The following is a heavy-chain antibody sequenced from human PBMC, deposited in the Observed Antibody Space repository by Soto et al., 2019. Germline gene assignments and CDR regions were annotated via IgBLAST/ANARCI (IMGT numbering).Heavy chain of an antibody. D-gene: IGHD6-13*01. J-gene: IGHJ6*02. CDR3: ARHTYSSSWVNYYYYYGMDV. Sequence: SETLSLTCTVSGGSISSSSYYWVWIRHPPGKGLEWIGSIYYSGSTYYNPSLKSRVTISVDTSKNQFSLKLSSVTAADTAVYYCARHTYSSSWVNYYYYYGMDVWGQGTTVTVSS. CDR2: IYYSGST. V-gene: IGHV4-39*01. CDR1: GGSISSSSYY.